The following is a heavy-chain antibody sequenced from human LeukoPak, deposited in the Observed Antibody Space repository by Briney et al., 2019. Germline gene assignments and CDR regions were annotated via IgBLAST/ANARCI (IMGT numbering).Heavy chain of an antibody. CDR2: IYYSGST. J-gene: IGHJ4*02. Sequence: SETLSLTCTVSGGSISSSSYYWGWIRQPPGKGLEWIGRIYYSGSTYYNPSLKSRVTISVDTSKNQFSLKLSSVTAADTAVYYCARDKEVIAVAGMFDYWGQGTLVTVSS. CDR3: ARDKEVIAVAGMFDY. D-gene: IGHD6-19*01. V-gene: IGHV4-39*07. CDR1: GGSISSSSYY.